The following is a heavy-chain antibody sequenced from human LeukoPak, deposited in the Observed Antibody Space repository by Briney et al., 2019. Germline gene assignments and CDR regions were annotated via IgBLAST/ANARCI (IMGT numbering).Heavy chain of an antibody. J-gene: IGHJ4*02. CDR2: INSDGSST. V-gene: IGHV3-74*01. CDR1: GFTFSSYW. CDR3: ARWRGRQSEFDY. Sequence: GGSLRLSCAASGFTFSSYWMHWVRQAPGKGLVWVSRINSDGSSTSYADSVRGRFTASRDNAKNSVNLQMNSLRVEDTAVYYCARWRGRQSEFDYWGQGTLVTVSS. D-gene: IGHD1-1*01.